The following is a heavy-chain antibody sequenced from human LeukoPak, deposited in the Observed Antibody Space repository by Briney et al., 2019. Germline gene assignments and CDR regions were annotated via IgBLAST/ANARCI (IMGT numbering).Heavy chain of an antibody. V-gene: IGHV7-4-1*02. CDR2: INTNTGNP. CDR3: ARVSRLGSGRYPSEHRNYYMDV. Sequence: GASVKVSCKASGYTFTTYAMNWVRQAPGQGLEWMGWINTNTGNPTYAQGFTGRFVFSLDTSVSTAYLQISSLKAEDTAVYYCARVSRLGSGRYPSEHRNYYMDVWGKGTTVTVSS. CDR1: GYTFTTYA. J-gene: IGHJ6*03. D-gene: IGHD3-16*01.